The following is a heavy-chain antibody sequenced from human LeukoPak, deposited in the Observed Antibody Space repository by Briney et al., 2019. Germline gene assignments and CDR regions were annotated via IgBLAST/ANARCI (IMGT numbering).Heavy chain of an antibody. Sequence: PGGSLRLSCAASGFTFSNYDIHWVRQAPGKGLEWVAFIWSDGSNRYYADSVKGRFTISRDNAKNSLYLHMNSLRAEDTAVYYCARDYGGSSPFDYWGQGTLVTVSS. V-gene: IGHV3-33*01. CDR2: IWSDGSNR. CDR1: GFTFSNYD. CDR3: ARDYGGSSPFDY. J-gene: IGHJ4*02. D-gene: IGHD4-23*01.